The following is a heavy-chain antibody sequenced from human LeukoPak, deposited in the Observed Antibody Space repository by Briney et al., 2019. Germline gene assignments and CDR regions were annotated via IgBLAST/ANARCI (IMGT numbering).Heavy chain of an antibody. Sequence: GGSLRLSCAASGFIFSDYSMNWVRQAPGKGLEWLSYISSGTISYADSVKGRFTISRDYPKNSLYLQMNSLRDEDTAIYYCARDSNWAFDYWGQGTLVTVSS. CDR2: ISSGTI. J-gene: IGHJ4*02. V-gene: IGHV3-48*02. D-gene: IGHD2-8*01. CDR3: ARDSNWAFDY. CDR1: GFIFSDYS.